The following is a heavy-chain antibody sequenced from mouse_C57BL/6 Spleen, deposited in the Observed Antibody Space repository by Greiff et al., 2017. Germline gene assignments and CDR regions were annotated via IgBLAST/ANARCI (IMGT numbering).Heavy chain of an antibody. CDR2: INPGSGGT. Sequence: VQLVESGAELVRPGTSVKVSCKASGYAFTNYLIEWVKQRPGQGLEWIGVINPGSGGTNYNEKLKGKATLTADKSSSTAYMQLSSLTSEDSAVYFCARGCITTVVATRENAMDYWGQGTSVTVSS. J-gene: IGHJ4*01. D-gene: IGHD1-1*01. V-gene: IGHV1-54*01. CDR3: ARGCITTVVATRENAMDY. CDR1: GYAFTNYL.